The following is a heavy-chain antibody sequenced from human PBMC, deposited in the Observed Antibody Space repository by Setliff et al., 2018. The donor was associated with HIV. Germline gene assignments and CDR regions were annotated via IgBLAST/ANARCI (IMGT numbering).Heavy chain of an antibody. V-gene: IGHV5-51*01. CDR1: DYTFTTYW. D-gene: IGHD6-13*01. J-gene: IGHJ3*01. CDR3: ARRDGRSMNAFQI. CDR2: IYPDDSNI. Sequence: PGESLTISCKALDYTFTTYWIGWVRQMPGEGLEWMGIIYPDDSNIRYNPSFQNKVTISADKSITTAYLQINNLKASDTATYYCARRDGRSMNAFQIWGPGTVVTVSS.